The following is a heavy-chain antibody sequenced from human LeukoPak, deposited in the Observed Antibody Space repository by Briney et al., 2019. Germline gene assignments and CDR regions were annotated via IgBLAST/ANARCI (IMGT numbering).Heavy chain of an antibody. CDR2: INPNSGGT. CDR1: GYTFTGYY. J-gene: IGHJ4*02. D-gene: IGHD4-23*01. CDR3: ARGPTVVTQYYFDY. V-gene: IGHV1-2*02. Sequence: ASVKVSCKASGYTFTGYYMHWVRPAPGQGLEWMGWINPNSGGTNYAQKFQGRVTMTRDTSISTAYMELSRLRSDDTAVYYCARGPTVVTQYYFDYWGQGTLVTASS.